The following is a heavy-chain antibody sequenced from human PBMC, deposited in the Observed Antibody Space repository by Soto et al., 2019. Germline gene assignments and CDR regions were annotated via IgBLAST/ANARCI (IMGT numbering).Heavy chain of an antibody. J-gene: IGHJ4*02. V-gene: IGHV1-3*01. CDR2: INAANGDT. CDR1: GYTFTSYG. Sequence: ASVKVSCKASGYTFTSYGIHWVRQAPGQRLEWMGWINAANGDTKYSPKFQGRVTMTRDTSISTAYMELSRLTSDDTAVYYCASAAVTGTAGLDFWGQGTQVTVSS. D-gene: IGHD6-19*01. CDR3: ASAAVTGTAGLDF.